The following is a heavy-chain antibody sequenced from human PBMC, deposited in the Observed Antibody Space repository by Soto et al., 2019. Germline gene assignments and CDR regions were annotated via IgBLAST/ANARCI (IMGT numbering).Heavy chain of an antibody. CDR1: GGTFSSYA. J-gene: IGHJ6*02. CDR2: TIPIFGTA. D-gene: IGHD2-2*01. CDR3: AKDVVPAAMKSSSGMEV. Sequence: GASAKVSCKDSGGTFSSYAISLLRQHKGRWLEWMGGTIPIFGTANYAQKFQGRVTITADESTSTAYMELSSLRSEDTAVYYCAKDVVPAAMKSSSGMEVWGQGTTVTVS. V-gene: IGHV1-69*13.